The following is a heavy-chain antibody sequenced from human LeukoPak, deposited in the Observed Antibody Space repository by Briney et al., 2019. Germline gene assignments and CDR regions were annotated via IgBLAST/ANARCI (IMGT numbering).Heavy chain of an antibody. Sequence: PGGSLRLSCAASGFTFSSYGMHWVRQAPGKGLEWVAVIWYDGSNKYYADSVKGRFTISRGNSKNTLYLQVNSLRAEDTAVYYCARASYSSSSGVFGGYYMDVWGKGTTVTVSS. CDR2: IWYDGSNK. D-gene: IGHD6-6*01. CDR3: ARASYSSSSGVFGGYYMDV. V-gene: IGHV3-33*01. J-gene: IGHJ6*03. CDR1: GFTFSSYG.